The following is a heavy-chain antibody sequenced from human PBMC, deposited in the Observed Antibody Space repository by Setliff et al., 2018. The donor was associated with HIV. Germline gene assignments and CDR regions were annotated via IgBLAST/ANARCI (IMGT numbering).Heavy chain of an antibody. CDR3: ARDDYVWGSSLDY. CDR1: NGSISSHY. Sequence: SETLSLTCTVSNGSISSHYWSWIRQPPGKGLEWIGNMYYSGSTNYNPSLKSRVTISVDTSKNQFSLKLSSVTAADTAVYYCARDDYVWGSSLDYWGQGTLVTVSS. D-gene: IGHD3-16*01. V-gene: IGHV4-59*11. J-gene: IGHJ4*02. CDR2: MYYSGST.